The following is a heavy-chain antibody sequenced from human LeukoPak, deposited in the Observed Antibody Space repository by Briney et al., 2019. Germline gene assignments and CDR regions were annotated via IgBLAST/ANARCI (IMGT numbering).Heavy chain of an antibody. Sequence: SETLSLTCAVSGYSISSGYYWGWIRQPPGKGLEWIGSIHHSGSTYYNPSLKSRVTISVDTSKNQFSLKLSSVTAADTAVYYCARQFEGVVNWFDPWGQGTLVTVSS. D-gene: IGHD3-3*01. CDR2: IHHSGST. CDR3: ARQFEGVVNWFDP. J-gene: IGHJ5*02. V-gene: IGHV4-38-2*01. CDR1: GYSISSGYY.